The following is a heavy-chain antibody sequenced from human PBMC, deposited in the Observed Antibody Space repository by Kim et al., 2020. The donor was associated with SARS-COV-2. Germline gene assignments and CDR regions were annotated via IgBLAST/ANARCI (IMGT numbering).Heavy chain of an antibody. CDR3: ARDRGWLQSHLYYSDY. Sequence: GGSLRLSCAASGFTFSGCAMHWVRQAPGKGLEWVAVISYDGDNKYYADSVKGRFTISRDNSKNTLYLQMNSLRTEDTAVYYCARDRGWLQSHLYYSDYWGQGALVTVSS. J-gene: IGHJ4*02. CDR2: ISYDGDNK. CDR1: GFTFSGCA. D-gene: IGHD5-12*01. V-gene: IGHV3-30-3*01.